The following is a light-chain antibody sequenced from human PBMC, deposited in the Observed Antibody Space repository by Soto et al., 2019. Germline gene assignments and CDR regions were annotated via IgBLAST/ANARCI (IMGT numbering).Light chain of an antibody. V-gene: IGLV2-14*01. CDR2: EVN. CDR3: SSYTSSSTVV. J-gene: IGLJ2*01. CDR1: SSDVGRYNY. Sequence: QSALTQPASVSGSPGQSITISCTRTSSDVGRYNYVSWYQQHPGKAPELMIYEVNDRPSGVSTRFSGSKSGNTASLTISGLQAEDEAHYYCSSYTSSSTVVFGGGTKVTVL.